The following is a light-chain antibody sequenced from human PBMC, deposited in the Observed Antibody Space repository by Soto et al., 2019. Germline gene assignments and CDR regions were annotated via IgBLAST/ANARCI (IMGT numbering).Light chain of an antibody. CDR3: QQHCSLSWT. CDR2: GAS. CDR1: QSVSSNY. V-gene: IGKV3D-20*02. Sequence: DIVLTQSPATLSVSPGERATLSCRASQSVSSNYLAWYQQKPGQAPRLLIHGASTRATGVPDRFSGSGSGTDFTLTISRLEPEDFAVYHCQQHCSLSWTFGQGTKVDIK. J-gene: IGKJ1*01.